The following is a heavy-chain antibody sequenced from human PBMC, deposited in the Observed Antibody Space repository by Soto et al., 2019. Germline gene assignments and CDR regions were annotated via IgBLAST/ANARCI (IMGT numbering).Heavy chain of an antibody. Sequence: QVQLVESGGGVVQPGRSLRLSCAASGFTFSSYGMHWVRQAPGKGLEWVAVIWYDGSNKYYADSVKGRFTISRDNSKNTLYLQMKSLRAEDTAVYYCARSYYDFWSGPYDDAQYYYYGMDVWGQGTTVTVSS. V-gene: IGHV3-33*01. CDR3: ARSYYDFWSGPYDDAQYYYYGMDV. CDR2: IWYDGSNK. J-gene: IGHJ6*02. CDR1: GFTFSSYG. D-gene: IGHD3-3*01.